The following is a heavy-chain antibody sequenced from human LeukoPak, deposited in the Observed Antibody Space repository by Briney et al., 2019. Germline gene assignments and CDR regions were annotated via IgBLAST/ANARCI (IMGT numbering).Heavy chain of an antibody. V-gene: IGHV3-23*01. CDR2: ISGSGTGT. D-gene: IGHD4-17*01. CDR3: AKGPHGDYDY. CDR1: GFTFSSYA. Sequence: PGGSLRLSCAAPGFTFSSYAMSWVRQAPGKGLEWVSAISGSGTGTYYADSVKGRFTISRDNSKNTLYLQMNSLRAEDTAVYYCAKGPHGDYDYWGQGTLVTVSS. J-gene: IGHJ4*02.